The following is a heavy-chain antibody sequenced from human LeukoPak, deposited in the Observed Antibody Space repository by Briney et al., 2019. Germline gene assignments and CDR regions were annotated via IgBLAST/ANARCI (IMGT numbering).Heavy chain of an antibody. J-gene: IGHJ6*02. CDR3: AKDRSGGGDYFFGMDV. V-gene: IGHV3-23*01. D-gene: IGHD6-19*01. Sequence: GGSLRLTCVASGLTFGGYAMSWVRQAPGKGLEWVSSTSGGGGSRYYADSVNGRFTISRDNSESTLYLQMNSLRVEDTAVYHCAKDRSGGGDYFFGMDVWGQGTTVTVSS. CDR1: GLTFGGYA. CDR2: TSGGGGSR.